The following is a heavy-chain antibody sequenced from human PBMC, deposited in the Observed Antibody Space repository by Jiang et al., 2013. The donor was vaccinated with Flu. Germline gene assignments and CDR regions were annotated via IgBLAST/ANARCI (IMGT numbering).Heavy chain of an antibody. Sequence: PGLVKPSETLSLTCTVSGGSISYYYWSWIRQPPGKGLEWIGYIHYSGSTNYSPSLKSRVTISVDTSKNQVSLRLRSVTAADTAVYYCARDDGNRLTVPAVKDAFDIWGQGTMVTVSS. J-gene: IGHJ3*02. V-gene: IGHV4-59*01. CDR3: ARDDGNRLTVPAVKDAFDI. CDR2: IHYSGST. D-gene: IGHD2-2*01. CDR1: GGSISYYY.